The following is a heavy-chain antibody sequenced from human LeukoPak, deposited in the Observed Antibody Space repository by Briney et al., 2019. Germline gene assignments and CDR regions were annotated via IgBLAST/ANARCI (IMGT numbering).Heavy chain of an antibody. Sequence: SETLSLTCTVSGGSIRSSYYYWGWIRQPPGKGLEWIGSIYDSGSTYYNPSLKSRVTISVDTSKNQFSLKLNSVTAADTAVYYCARQVQTNQYGSGPCEYWGQGTLVTVSS. CDR1: GGSIRSSYYY. J-gene: IGHJ4*02. CDR3: ARQVQTNQYGSGPCEY. CDR2: IYDSGST. V-gene: IGHV4-39*01. D-gene: IGHD3-10*01.